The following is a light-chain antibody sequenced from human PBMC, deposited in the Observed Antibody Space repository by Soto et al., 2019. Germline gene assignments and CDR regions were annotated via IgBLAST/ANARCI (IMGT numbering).Light chain of an antibody. V-gene: IGLV2-8*01. CDR1: SSDVGGYDY. CDR2: EVS. Sequence: QSALTQPPSASGSPGQSVTISCTGTSSDVGGYDYVSWYQQYPGKAPKLMIYEVSKRPSGVPDRFSGSKSGNTASLTVSGLQAEEEADYYCSSYAGSNSVLFGGGTKLTVL. J-gene: IGLJ2*01. CDR3: SSYAGSNSVL.